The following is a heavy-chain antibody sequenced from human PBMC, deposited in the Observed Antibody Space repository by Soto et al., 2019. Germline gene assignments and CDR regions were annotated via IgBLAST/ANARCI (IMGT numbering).Heavy chain of an antibody. CDR1: GGSISSGGYY. CDR2: IYYSGST. Sequence: PSETLSLTCTVSGGSISSGGYYWSWIRQHPGKGLEWIGYIYYSGSTYYNPSLKSRVTISVDTSKNQFSLKLSSVTAADTAVYYCARGGAYSSGWYPHYYYMDVWGKGTTVTVYS. V-gene: IGHV4-31*03. D-gene: IGHD6-19*01. CDR3: ARGGAYSSGWYPHYYYMDV. J-gene: IGHJ6*03.